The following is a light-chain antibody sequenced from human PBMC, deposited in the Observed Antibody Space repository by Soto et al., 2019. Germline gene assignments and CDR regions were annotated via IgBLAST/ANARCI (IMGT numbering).Light chain of an antibody. J-gene: IGLJ1*01. CDR2: EVS. Sequence: QSVLTQPASVSGAPGQSITISCTGTNSDVNYVSWHQQHPGKAPKLMIYEVSNRSSGVSNRFSGSKSGNTASLTISGLQAEDEADYYCSSSKSSSTFVFGTGTKVTVL. V-gene: IGLV2-14*01. CDR1: NSDVNY. CDR3: SSSKSSSTFV.